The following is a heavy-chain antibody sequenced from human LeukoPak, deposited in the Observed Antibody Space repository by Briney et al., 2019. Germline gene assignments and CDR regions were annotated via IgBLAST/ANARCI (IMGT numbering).Heavy chain of an antibody. CDR1: GGSISSSSYY. J-gene: IGHJ4*02. CDR3: ARRGYSYGGFDY. CDR2: IYYSGST. Sequence: PPETLSLTCTVSGGSISSSSYYCGWIRQPPGKGLEWIGSIYYSGSTYYNPSLKSRVTISVDTSKNQFSLKLSSVTAADTAVYYCARRGYSYGGFDYWGQGTLVAVSS. V-gene: IGHV4-39*01. D-gene: IGHD5-18*01.